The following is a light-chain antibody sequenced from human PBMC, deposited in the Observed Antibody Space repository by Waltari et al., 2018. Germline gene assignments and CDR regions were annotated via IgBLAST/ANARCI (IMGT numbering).Light chain of an antibody. V-gene: IGLV1-44*01. CDR1: SSNIGRNP. Sequence: QSVLTQPPSASGTPGQRVTISCSGSSSNIGRNPVNWYQQLPGTAPKLLIHSNNQRPSGVPDLSSVSNSGTSASLAIIGLQSEDEADYYCATWDASLTGWVFGGGTKLTVL. CDR2: SNN. J-gene: IGLJ2*01. CDR3: ATWDASLTGWV.